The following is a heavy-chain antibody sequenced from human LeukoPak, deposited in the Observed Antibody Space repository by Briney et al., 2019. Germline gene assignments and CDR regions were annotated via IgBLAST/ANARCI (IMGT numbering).Heavy chain of an antibody. CDR1: GFTFSMSA. J-gene: IGHJ4*02. Sequence: PGGSLRLSCLGSGFTFSMSAMHWVRQAPGKGLEWVASEEKDGRTEYNADSVKGRFTISRDNSKNTLYLQMNNLRVDDAAVYYCAKKGQADDGGKPDWGQGTLVTVSS. V-gene: IGHV3-30*02. CDR3: AKKGQADDGGKPD. CDR2: EEKDGRTE.